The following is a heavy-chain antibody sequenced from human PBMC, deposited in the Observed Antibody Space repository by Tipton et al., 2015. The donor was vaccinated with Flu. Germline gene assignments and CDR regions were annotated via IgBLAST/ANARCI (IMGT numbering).Heavy chain of an antibody. D-gene: IGHD2-15*01. CDR3: AKDWFRQDIVGRAAPFDS. CDR2: IAGTTGNT. J-gene: IGHJ4*02. CDR1: GFNFNIYA. Sequence: SLRLSCAASGFNFNIYAMSWVRQAPGKGLEWVSGIAGTTGNTYFADSVRGRFTISRDNSKDTLYLHMSSLRAEDTAVYYCAKDWFRQDIVGRAAPFDSWGQGIMVTVSS. V-gene: IGHV3-23*01.